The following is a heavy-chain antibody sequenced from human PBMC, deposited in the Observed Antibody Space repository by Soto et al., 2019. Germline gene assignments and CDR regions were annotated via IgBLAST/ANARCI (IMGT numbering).Heavy chain of an antibody. CDR1: GGSFSYDY. CDR3: ARGSWAVRFEY. V-gene: IGHV4-34*01. D-gene: IGHD3-16*01. J-gene: IGHJ4*02. Sequence: QVQLQQWGAGLLKPSETLSLTCAVYGGSFSYDYWTWIRQSPGKGLEWIGEINHSGGTNYNPSLKSRVTISEDTSKNQFSLRLNSVTAADTAVYYWARGSWAVRFEYWGQGALVTVSS. CDR2: INHSGGT.